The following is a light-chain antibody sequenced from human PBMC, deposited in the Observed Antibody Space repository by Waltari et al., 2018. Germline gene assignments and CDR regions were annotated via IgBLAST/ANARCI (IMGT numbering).Light chain of an antibody. CDR3: CSYTTTTTWV. Sequence: QSALTQPASVSGSPGQSITISCSGTGSDIGGFNYVSWYQQRPGKAPKLLIYGVSQGPSGVSDRFSGSKSGNRASLTISGLQAEDDSDYYCCSYTTTTTWVFGGGTKLTVL. V-gene: IGLV2-14*03. CDR1: GSDIGGFNY. CDR2: GVS. J-gene: IGLJ3*02.